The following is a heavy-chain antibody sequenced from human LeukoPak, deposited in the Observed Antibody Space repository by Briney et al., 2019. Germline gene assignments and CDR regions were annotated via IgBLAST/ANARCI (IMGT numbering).Heavy chain of an antibody. CDR2: FDPEDGET. J-gene: IGHJ4*02. V-gene: IGHV1-24*01. Sequence: ASVKVSCKVSGYTLTELSMHWVRQAPGKGLEWMGGFDPEDGETIYAQKFQGRVTMTEDTSTDTAYMELSSLRSEDTAVYYCATVSGYYYDIGGYLLDYWGQGTLVTVSS. CDR3: ATVSGYYYDIGGYLLDY. CDR1: GYTLTELS. D-gene: IGHD3-22*01.